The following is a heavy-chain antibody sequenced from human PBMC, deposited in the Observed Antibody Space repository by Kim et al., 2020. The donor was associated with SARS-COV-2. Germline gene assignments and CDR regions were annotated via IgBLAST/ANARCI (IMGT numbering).Heavy chain of an antibody. CDR3: ARNMTSSDRGLNFDY. V-gene: IGHV3-9*01. D-gene: IGHD3-22*01. Sequence: ADSVKGHFTHTRDNPKNSLYLQMDSLRVEDTALYYCARNMTSSDRGLNFDYWGQGILVTVSS. J-gene: IGHJ4*02.